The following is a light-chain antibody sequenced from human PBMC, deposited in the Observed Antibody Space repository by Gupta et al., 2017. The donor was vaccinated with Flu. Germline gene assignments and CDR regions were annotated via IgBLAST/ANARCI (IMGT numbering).Light chain of an antibody. CDR1: NIGIKS. Sequence: GGGNIGIKSVHWYQQKPGQAPVLVVHDDRHRPSWIPERFSGSNSGNTATLTISRVEAGDEADYYCHVWDSSSDHGVFGGGTKLTVL. V-gene: IGLV3-21*02. J-gene: IGLJ3*02. CDR3: HVWDSSSDHGV. CDR2: DDR.